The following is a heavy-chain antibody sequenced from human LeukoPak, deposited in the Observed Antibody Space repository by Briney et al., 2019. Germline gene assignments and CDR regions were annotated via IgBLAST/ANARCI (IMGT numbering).Heavy chain of an antibody. J-gene: IGHJ5*02. CDR3: AAQDVNWFDP. CDR1: GGSVSGGSYY. Sequence: SETLSLTCTVSGGSVSGGSYYWSWIRQHPGKGLEWIGYIYYSGSTYYNPSLKSRVTISVDTSKNQFSLKLSSVTAADTAVYYCAAQDVNWFDPWGQGTLVTVSS. D-gene: IGHD2-15*01. V-gene: IGHV4-31*03. CDR2: IYYSGST.